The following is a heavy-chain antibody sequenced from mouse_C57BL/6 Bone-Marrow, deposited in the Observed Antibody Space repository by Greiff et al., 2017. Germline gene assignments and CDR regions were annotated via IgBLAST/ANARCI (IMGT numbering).Heavy chain of an antibody. D-gene: IGHD4-1*01. J-gene: IGHJ1*03. V-gene: IGHV1-81*01. CDR1: GYTFTSYG. Sequence: QVQLQQSGAELARPGASVKLSCKASGYTFTSYGISWVKQRTGQGLEWIGEIYPRSGNTYYNEKFKGKATLTADKSSSTAYMELRSLTSEDSAVYFCARELDQGGYFDVWGTGTTVTVSS. CDR3: ARELDQGGYFDV. CDR2: IYPRSGNT.